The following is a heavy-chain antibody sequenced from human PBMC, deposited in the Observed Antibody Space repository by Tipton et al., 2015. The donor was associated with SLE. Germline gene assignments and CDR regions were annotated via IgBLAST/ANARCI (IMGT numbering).Heavy chain of an antibody. CDR3: ARERYGAFDI. V-gene: IGHV4-4*02. J-gene: IGHJ3*02. Sequence: GSLRLSCAASGFTFSSYGMHWVRQPPGKGLEWIGEIYHSGSTNYNPSLKSRVTISVDKSKNQFSLKLSSVTAADTAVYYCARERYGAFDIWGQGTMVTVSS. CDR1: GFTFSSYG. D-gene: IGHD1-14*01. CDR2: IYHSGST.